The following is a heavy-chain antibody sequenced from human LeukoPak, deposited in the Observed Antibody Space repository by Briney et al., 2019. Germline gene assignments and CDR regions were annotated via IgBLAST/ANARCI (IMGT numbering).Heavy chain of an antibody. D-gene: IGHD1-7*01. Sequence: SETLSLTCTVSGGSISSYYWSWIRQTPGKGLEWIGYIYYSGSTNYNPSLKSRVTISVDTSKNQFSLKLSSVTAADTAVYYCARARHWNYVPFDYWGQGTLVTVSS. V-gene: IGHV4-59*01. CDR3: ARARHWNYVPFDY. CDR2: IYYSGST. J-gene: IGHJ4*02. CDR1: GGSISSYY.